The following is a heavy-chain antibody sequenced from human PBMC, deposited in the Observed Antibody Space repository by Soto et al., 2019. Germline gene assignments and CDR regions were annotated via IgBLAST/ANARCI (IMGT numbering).Heavy chain of an antibody. D-gene: IGHD6-13*01. CDR3: ASIIAAAGTFDY. J-gene: IGHJ4*02. V-gene: IGHV4-30-2*01. CDR2: IYHSGST. CDR1: GGSISSGGYS. Sequence: SETLSLTCDVSGGSISSGGYSWSWIRQPPGKGLEWIGYIYHSGSTYYNPSLKSRVTISVDRSKNQFSLKLSSVTAADTAVYYCASIIAAAGTFDYWGQGTLVTVSS.